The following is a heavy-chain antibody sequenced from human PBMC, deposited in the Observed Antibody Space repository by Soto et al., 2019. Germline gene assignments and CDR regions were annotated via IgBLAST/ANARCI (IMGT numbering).Heavy chain of an antibody. CDR3: VRDTSSGWHLKDH. D-gene: IGHD3-9*01. Sequence: EVDLVESGGGLAQPGRSLRLSCVASGCTFDDYGMHWVRQIPGRGLEWVSGISWNSGCIGYAESVKGRFTIFRDNAKNSLYLEMNSLRQEDTALYYCVRDTSSGWHLKDHWGQGVQVSVSS. V-gene: IGHV3-9*01. CDR2: ISWNSGCI. CDR1: GCTFDDYG. J-gene: IGHJ4*02.